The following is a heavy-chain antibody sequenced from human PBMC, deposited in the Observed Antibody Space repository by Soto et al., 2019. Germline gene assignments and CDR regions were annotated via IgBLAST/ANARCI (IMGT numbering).Heavy chain of an antibody. CDR3: GRVVEGATRHTDLDS. V-gene: IGHV4-34*01. CDR1: SGSFSAHY. D-gene: IGHD2-21*01. J-gene: IGHJ5*01. Sequence: SETLSLTCAVYSGSFSAHYWSWIRQPPGKGLEFIGTVYYSGGAHYNSSLKSRVTISVDTANNQVSLRMRSLTAADTAVYYCGRVVEGATRHTDLDSWGQGTLVTVSS. CDR2: VYYSGGA.